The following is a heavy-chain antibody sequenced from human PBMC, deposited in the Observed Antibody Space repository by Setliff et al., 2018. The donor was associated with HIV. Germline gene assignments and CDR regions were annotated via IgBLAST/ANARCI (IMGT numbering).Heavy chain of an antibody. J-gene: IGHJ5*01. V-gene: IGHV4-38-2*02. CDR3: ARGRYSYGPGWFDS. CDR2: IYYSGST. Sequence: SETLSLTCSVSGYSINTAYYWSWIRQPPGKGLEWIGYIYYSGSTYYNPSLKSRITISVDTSKKEFSLNLSSLTAADTAVFYCARGRYSYGPGWFDSWAQGAVVTVSS. D-gene: IGHD5-18*01. CDR1: GYSINTAYY.